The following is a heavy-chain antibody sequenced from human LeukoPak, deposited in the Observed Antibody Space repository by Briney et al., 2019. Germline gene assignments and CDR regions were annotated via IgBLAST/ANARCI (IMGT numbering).Heavy chain of an antibody. CDR1: GFTFSDYY. D-gene: IGHD2-2*01. J-gene: IGHJ6*02. V-gene: IGHV3-11*01. Sequence: GGSPRLSCAASGFTFSDYYMSWIRQAPGKGLEWVSYISSSGSTIYYADSVKGRFTISRDNAKNSLYLQMNSLRAEDTAVYYCARDPIVVVPAAHYYCYGMDVWGQGTTVTVSS. CDR3: ARDPIVVVPAAHYYCYGMDV. CDR2: ISSSGSTI.